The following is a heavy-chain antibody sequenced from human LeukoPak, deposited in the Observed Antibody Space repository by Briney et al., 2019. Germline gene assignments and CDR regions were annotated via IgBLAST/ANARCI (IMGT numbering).Heavy chain of an antibody. CDR1: GYTFTGYY. D-gene: IGHD2-2*01. V-gene: IGHV1-18*04. Sequence: ASVKVSCKASGYTFTGYYMHWVRQAPGQGLEWMGWINPNSGNTNYAQKLQGRVTMTTDTSTSTAYMELRSLRSDDTAVYYCARDGGCSSTSCYESLYYYYGMDVWGQGTTVTVSS. J-gene: IGHJ6*02. CDR3: ARDGGCSSTSCYESLYYYYGMDV. CDR2: INPNSGNT.